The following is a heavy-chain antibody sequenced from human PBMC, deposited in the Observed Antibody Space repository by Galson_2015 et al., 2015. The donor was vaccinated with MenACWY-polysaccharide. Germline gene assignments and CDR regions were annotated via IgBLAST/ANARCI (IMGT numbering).Heavy chain of an antibody. Sequence: ETLSLTCTVSGGSISGSRYYWAWIRQPPGKGLEWIGSIYYSGSTYYYPSLKGRVTISVDTSKNQFSLKLNSATAADTAVYYCARSYAPEWYPLCYWGQGILVTVSS. CDR1: GGSISGSRYY. V-gene: IGHV4-39*01. CDR2: IYYSGST. D-gene: IGHD3-16*01. CDR3: ARSYAPEWYPLCY. J-gene: IGHJ4*02.